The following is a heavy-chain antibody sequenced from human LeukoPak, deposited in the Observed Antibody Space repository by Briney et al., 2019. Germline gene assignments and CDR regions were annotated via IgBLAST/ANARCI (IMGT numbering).Heavy chain of an antibody. D-gene: IGHD6-13*01. CDR3: ARGTKQLIY. V-gene: IGHV4-34*01. CDR1: GGSFSGYY. CDR2: INHSGST. J-gene: IGHJ4*02. Sequence: SEALSLTCAVYGGSFSGYYWSWIRQPPGKGLEWIGEINHSGSTNYNPSLKSRVTISVDTSKNQLCLKLSSVTAAYTAVYYCARGTKQLIYWGQGTLVTVSS.